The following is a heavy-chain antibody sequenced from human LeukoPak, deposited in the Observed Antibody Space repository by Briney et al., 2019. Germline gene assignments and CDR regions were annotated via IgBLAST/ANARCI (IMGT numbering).Heavy chain of an antibody. CDR2: IYPGDSDT. V-gene: IGHV5-51*01. CDR1: GFSFTRYW. D-gene: IGHD4-17*01. J-gene: IGHJ4*02. Sequence: GESLKISGKGSGFSFTRYWIGWVRPMPGKGLEWMGIIYPGDSDTRYSPSFQGQVPISADNSISTAYLQWSSLKASDTAMYYCARHGGAYGDYNFDYWGQGTLVTVSS. CDR3: ARHGGAYGDYNFDY.